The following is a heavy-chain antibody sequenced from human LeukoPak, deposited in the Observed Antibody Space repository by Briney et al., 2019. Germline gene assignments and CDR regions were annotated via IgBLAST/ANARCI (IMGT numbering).Heavy chain of an antibody. CDR3: ARAYQLWSGSDY. CDR1: GFSFSTYN. CDR2: ITPTSTTI. D-gene: IGHD5-18*01. J-gene: IGHJ4*02. Sequence: GGSLRLSCAASGFSFSTYNMIWVRQAPGKGLECISYITPTSTTIHYADSVKGRFAVSRDNANSLLYLQMNSLRAEDTAVYYCARAYQLWSGSDYWGQGTLVTVSS. V-gene: IGHV3-48*04.